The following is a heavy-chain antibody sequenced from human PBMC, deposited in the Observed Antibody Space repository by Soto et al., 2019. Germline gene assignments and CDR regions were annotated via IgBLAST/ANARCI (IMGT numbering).Heavy chain of an antibody. J-gene: IGHJ4*02. CDR3: ARLDGSLAPFDY. CDR1: GGSISSYY. D-gene: IGHD3-10*01. CDR2: IYYSGST. V-gene: IGHV4-59*01. Sequence: PSETLSLTCTVSGGSISSYYWSWIRQPPGKGLEWIGYIYYSGSTNYNPSLKSRVTISVDTSKNQFSLKLSSVTAADTAVYYCARLDGSLAPFDYWGQGTLVTVSS.